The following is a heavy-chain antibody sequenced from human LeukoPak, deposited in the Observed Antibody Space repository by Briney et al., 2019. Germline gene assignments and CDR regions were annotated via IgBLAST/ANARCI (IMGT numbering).Heavy chain of an antibody. V-gene: IGHV1-69*13. CDR3: ARASGGYSGYIYFDY. J-gene: IGHJ4*02. Sequence: SVKVSCKASGGTFSSYAISWVRQAPGQGLEWMGGIIPIFGTVNYAQKFQGRVTITADESTSTAYMELSSLRSEDTAVYYCARASGGYSGYIYFDYWGQGTLVTVSS. CDR1: GGTFSSYA. D-gene: IGHD5-12*01. CDR2: IIPIFGTV.